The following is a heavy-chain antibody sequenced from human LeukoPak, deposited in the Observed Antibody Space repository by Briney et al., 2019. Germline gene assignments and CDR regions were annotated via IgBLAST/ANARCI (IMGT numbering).Heavy chain of an antibody. Sequence: SQTLSLTCALSGDSFSSNSAAWNWIRQSPSRGLEWLVRTYYRSKWYNDYAVSVKSRITINPDTSKNQFSLQLNSVTPEDTAVYYCARDEGAPHPGYFDYWGQGTLVTVSS. CDR1: GDSFSSNSAA. D-gene: IGHD1-26*01. V-gene: IGHV6-1*01. CDR3: ARDEGAPHPGYFDY. J-gene: IGHJ4*02. CDR2: TYYRSKWYN.